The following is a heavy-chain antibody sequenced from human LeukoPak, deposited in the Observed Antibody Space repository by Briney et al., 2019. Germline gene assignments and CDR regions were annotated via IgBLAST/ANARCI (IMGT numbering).Heavy chain of an antibody. Sequence: ASVKVSCKASGGTLSSYAISWVRQAPGQGLEWMGGIIPIFGTANYAQKFQGRVTITADKSTSTAYMELSSLRSEDTAVYYCASHTIFGVVIAYYMDVWGKGTTVTVSS. V-gene: IGHV1-69*06. D-gene: IGHD3-3*01. J-gene: IGHJ6*03. CDR1: GGTLSSYA. CDR3: ASHTIFGVVIAYYMDV. CDR2: IIPIFGTA.